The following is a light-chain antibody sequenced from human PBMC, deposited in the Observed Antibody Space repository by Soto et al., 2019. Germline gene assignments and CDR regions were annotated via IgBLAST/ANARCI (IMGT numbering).Light chain of an antibody. Sequence: QPVLTQSPSASASLGASVKLTGTLSSGHSSYAIAWHQQQPEKGPRYLMKLNSDGSHNKGDGIPDRFSGSSSGAERYLTISSLQSEDEADYYSQTWGADFSVVFGGGTKLTVL. CDR2: LNSDGSH. CDR1: SGHSSYA. CDR3: QTWGADFSVV. J-gene: IGLJ2*01. V-gene: IGLV4-69*01.